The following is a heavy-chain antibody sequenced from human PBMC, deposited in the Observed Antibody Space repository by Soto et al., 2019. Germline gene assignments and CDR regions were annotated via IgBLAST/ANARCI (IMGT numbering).Heavy chain of an antibody. V-gene: IGHV1-3*01. CDR3: ARGFWERSSGWYYFDS. CDR2: VNAGNGHT. J-gene: IGHJ4*02. Sequence: QVQLVQSGADVQKPGASVRVSCKASGYTFTNYAVNWVRQAPGQSLEWMGWVNAGNGHTKYSAKLQGRVTITRDASANTAYMELSSLRSEDTALYFCARGFWERSSGWYYFDSWGQGTRVTVSS. CDR1: GYTFTNYA. D-gene: IGHD6-19*01.